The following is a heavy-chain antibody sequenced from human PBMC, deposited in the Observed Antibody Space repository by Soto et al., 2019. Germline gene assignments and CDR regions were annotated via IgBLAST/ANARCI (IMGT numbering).Heavy chain of an antibody. D-gene: IGHD4-17*01. CDR2: IYHSGST. Sequence: PSETLSLTCTVSGGSISSYYWSWIRQPPGKGLEWIGYIYHSGSTNYNPSLKSRVTISVDTSKNQFSLKLSSVTAADTAVYYCARANDDGDYDWFDPWGQGTLVTVSS. J-gene: IGHJ5*02. V-gene: IGHV4-59*12. CDR1: GGSISSYY. CDR3: ARANDDGDYDWFDP.